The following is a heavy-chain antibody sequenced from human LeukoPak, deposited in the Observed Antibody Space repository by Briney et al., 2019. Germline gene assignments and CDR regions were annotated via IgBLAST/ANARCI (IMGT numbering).Heavy chain of an antibody. Sequence: TGGSLRLSCAASGFTFSDYYMSWIRQAPGKGLEWVSYISSSSTYTSYADSVRGRFTISRDNAKSSLYLQLNSLRAEDTAVYYCAREPNAFDIWGQGTMVTVSS. CDR1: GFTFSDYY. V-gene: IGHV3-11*05. CDR3: AREPNAFDI. J-gene: IGHJ3*02. CDR2: ISSSSTYT.